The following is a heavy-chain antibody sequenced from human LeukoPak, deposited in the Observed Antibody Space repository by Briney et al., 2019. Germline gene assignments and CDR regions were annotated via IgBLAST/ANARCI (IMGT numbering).Heavy chain of an antibody. CDR2: IYYSGST. CDR3: ARGGGGYYDFWSGYSTPNWFDP. J-gene: IGHJ5*02. V-gene: IGHV4-59*08. CDR1: GGSISSFY. Sequence: SETLPLTCTVSGGSISSFYWSWIRQPPGKGLEWIGYIYYSGSTNYNPSLKSRVTISVDTSKNQFSLKLSSVTAADTAVYYCARGGGGYYDFWSGYSTPNWFDPWGQGTLVTVSS. D-gene: IGHD3-3*01.